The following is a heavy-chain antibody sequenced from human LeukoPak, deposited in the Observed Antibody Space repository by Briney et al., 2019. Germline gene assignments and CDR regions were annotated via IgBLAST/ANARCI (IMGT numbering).Heavy chain of an antibody. CDR1: GFTFSSYA. CDR3: ATGYCSSTNCRIDY. CDR2: IKQDGSEK. J-gene: IGHJ4*02. D-gene: IGHD2-2*03. V-gene: IGHV3-7*03. Sequence: GGSLRLSCAASGFTFSSYAMSWVRQAPGKGLEWVANIKQDGSEKYYVDSVKGRFTISRDNAKNSLYLQMNSLRSDDTAVYYCATGYCSSTNCRIDYWGQGTLVSVSS.